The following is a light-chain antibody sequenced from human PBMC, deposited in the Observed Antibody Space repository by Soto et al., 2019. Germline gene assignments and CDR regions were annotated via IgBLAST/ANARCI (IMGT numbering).Light chain of an antibody. J-gene: IGKJ2*01. CDR2: GAS. Sequence: DIQMTQSQSVVSASVGDTVTVTCRASQGITTFLAWFRQRPGRVPERLIYGASSLQSGVPSRFSGRGSGTELTLTISSLQPEDFGIYYCLQHNSYPYTFGPGTKLEIK. CDR1: QGITTF. CDR3: LQHNSYPYT. V-gene: IGKV1-17*03.